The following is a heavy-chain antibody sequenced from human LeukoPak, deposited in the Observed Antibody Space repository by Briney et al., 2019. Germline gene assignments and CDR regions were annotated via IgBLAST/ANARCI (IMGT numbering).Heavy chain of an antibody. D-gene: IGHD3-22*01. CDR2: IYTSGST. V-gene: IGHV4-61*02. J-gene: IGHJ3*02. Sequence: PSETLSLTCTVSCGSISSGSYYWSWIRQPAGKGLEWIGRIYTSGSTNYNPSLKSRVTISVDTSKNQFSLKLSSVTATDAAVYYCARDCPRYDSSGYCAAFDIWGQGTMVTVSS. CDR1: CGSISSGSYY. CDR3: ARDCPRYDSSGYCAAFDI.